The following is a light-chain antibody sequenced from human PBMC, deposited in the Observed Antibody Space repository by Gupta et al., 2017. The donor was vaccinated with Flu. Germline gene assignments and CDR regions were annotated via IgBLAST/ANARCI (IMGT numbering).Light chain of an antibody. V-gene: IGKV1-39*01. CDR2: AAS. CDR3: QQSYSPLWT. CDR1: QSIANF. Sequence: MTQSPSSLSASVGDRVTITCRASQSIANFLNWYQLKPGKVPKCLIYAASRLHTGVPSRFSGSGSGTDFTLTISSLQPEDFATYYCQQSYSPLWTFGQGTKVEVK. J-gene: IGKJ1*01.